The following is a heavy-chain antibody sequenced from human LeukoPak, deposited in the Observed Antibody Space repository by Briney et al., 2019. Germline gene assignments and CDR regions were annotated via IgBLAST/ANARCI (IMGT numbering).Heavy chain of an antibody. CDR3: VRTPPNWGADF. CDR2: MSPNSGNT. D-gene: IGHD7-27*01. Sequence: ASVKVSCKASGYTFSSYDIDWMRQATGQGLEWMGWMSPNSGNTGYAQKFQGRVTMTRDTSTGTAYLELSSLRSEDSAVYYCVRTPPNWGADFWGQGTLVTVSS. V-gene: IGHV1-8*01. CDR1: GYTFSSYD. J-gene: IGHJ4*02.